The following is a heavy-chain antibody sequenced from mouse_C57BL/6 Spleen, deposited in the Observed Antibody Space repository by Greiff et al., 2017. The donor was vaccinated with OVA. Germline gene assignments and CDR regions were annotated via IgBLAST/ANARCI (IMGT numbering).Heavy chain of an antibody. CDR3: ARSEDGYYRGFAY. V-gene: IGHV1-82*01. D-gene: IGHD2-3*01. CDR1: GYAFSSSW. J-gene: IGHJ3*01. Sequence: VQVVESGPELVKPGASVKISCKASGYAFSSSWMNWVKQRPGQGLEWIGRIYPGAGDTHYNGKFKGKATLTADKSSSTAYRQLSSLTSEDSAVYFCARSEDGYYRGFAYWGQGTLVTVSA. CDR2: IYPGAGDT.